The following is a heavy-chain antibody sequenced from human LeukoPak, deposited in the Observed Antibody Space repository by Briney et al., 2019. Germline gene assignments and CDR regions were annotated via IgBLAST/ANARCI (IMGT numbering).Heavy chain of an antibody. CDR3: ARDYYDFWSGYSFDY. V-gene: IGHV3-30-3*01. CDR2: ISYDGSNK. D-gene: IGHD3-3*01. CDR1: GFTFSSYA. Sequence: PGGSLRLSCAASGFTFSSYAMHWVRQAPGKGLEWEAVISYDGSNKYYADSVKGRFTISRDNSKNTLYLQMNSLRAEDTAVYYCARDYYDFWSGYSFDYWGQGTLVTVSS. J-gene: IGHJ4*02.